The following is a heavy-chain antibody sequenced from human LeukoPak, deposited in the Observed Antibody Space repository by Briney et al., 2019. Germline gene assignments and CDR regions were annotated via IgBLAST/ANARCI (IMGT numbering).Heavy chain of an antibody. J-gene: IGHJ4*02. Sequence: GESLKTSCKGSGYSFTSYWIGWVRQMPGKGLEWMGSINPGDSETKYSPSFQGQVTISADKSISTAYLQWSSLKASDTAMYYCARPGYRSRYFDYWGQGTLVTVSS. V-gene: IGHV5-51*01. CDR3: ARPGYRSRYFDY. D-gene: IGHD6-19*01. CDR1: GYSFTSYW. CDR2: INPGDSET.